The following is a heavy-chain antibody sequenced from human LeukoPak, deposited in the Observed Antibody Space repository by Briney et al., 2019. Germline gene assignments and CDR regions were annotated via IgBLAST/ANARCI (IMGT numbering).Heavy chain of an antibody. Sequence: PSETLSLTCAVYGGSFSGYYWSWIRQPPGKGLEWIGEINHSGSTNYNPSLKSRVTISVDTSKNQFSLKLSPVTAADTAVYYCARLGYSSSWYRYYFDYWGQGTLVTVSS. J-gene: IGHJ4*02. CDR3: ARLGYSSSWYRYYFDY. V-gene: IGHV4-34*01. CDR1: GGSFSGYY. D-gene: IGHD6-13*01. CDR2: INHSGST.